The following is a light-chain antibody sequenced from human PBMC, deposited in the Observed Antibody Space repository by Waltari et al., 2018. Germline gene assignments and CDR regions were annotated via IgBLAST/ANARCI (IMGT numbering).Light chain of an antibody. CDR3: MQALQTSFT. J-gene: IGKJ3*01. CDR1: QSLLHSNGYNY. CDR2: LGS. V-gene: IGKV2-28*01. Sequence: DIVMTQSPLSLRVTPGEPASISCRSSQSLLHSNGYNYLDWYLQKPGQSPQLLIYLGSNRASGVPDRFSGSGSGTDFTLKISRVEAEDVGVYYCMQALQTSFTFGPGTKVDIK.